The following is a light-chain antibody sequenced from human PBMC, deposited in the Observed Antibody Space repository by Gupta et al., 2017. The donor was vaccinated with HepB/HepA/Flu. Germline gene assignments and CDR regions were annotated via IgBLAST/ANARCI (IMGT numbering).Light chain of an antibody. CDR2: GAS. CDR3: QQHFNTPLT. J-gene: IGKJ4*01. V-gene: IGKV4-1*01. CDR1: QSVLYSANHKNC. Sequence: DIVMTQSPDSLAVSLGERATINCKSSQSVLYSANHKNCLTWYQQKPGQPPKLLIYGASTRESGVPDRFSGSGSGTDFTLTISTLQAEDVAVYYCQQHFNTPLTFGGGTKVEIK.